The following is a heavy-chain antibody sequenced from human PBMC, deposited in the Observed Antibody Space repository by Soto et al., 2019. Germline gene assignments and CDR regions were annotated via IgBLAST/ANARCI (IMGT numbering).Heavy chain of an antibody. CDR2: IYYSGST. J-gene: IGHJ4*02. CDR1: GGSISSYY. V-gene: IGHV4-59*01. CDR3: AREGNLGRWLQPLDF. D-gene: IGHD5-12*01. Sequence: SSETLSLTCTVSGGSISSYYWNWIRQPPGKGLEWIGYIYYSGSTNYNPSLKSRVTISVDTSKNQFSLKLSSVTAADTAKYFCAREGNLGRWLQPLDFWGQGTLVTVSS.